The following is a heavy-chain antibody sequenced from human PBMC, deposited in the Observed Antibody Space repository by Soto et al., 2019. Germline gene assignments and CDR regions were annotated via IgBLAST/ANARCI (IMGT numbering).Heavy chain of an antibody. Sequence: ASVKVSCKASGYTFTDYYIHWVRQAPGQGLEWLGWINPNSGATAYGRRFQGRVTLTRDTSISTAYMDLGGLKSDDTAVFYCATGPEGPLDYWGQGTLVTVSS. V-gene: IGHV1-2*02. CDR2: INPNSGAT. D-gene: IGHD3-10*01. CDR1: GYTFTDYY. J-gene: IGHJ4*02. CDR3: ATGPEGPLDY.